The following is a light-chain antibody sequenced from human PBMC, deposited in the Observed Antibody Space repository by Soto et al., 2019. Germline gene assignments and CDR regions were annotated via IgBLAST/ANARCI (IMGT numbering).Light chain of an antibody. CDR1: QSISGRY. V-gene: IGKV3-20*01. CDR3: QHYGSSPPYT. J-gene: IGKJ2*01. Sequence: EIVLTQSPGTLSLSPGERATLSCRATQSISGRYVTLAWYQQKPGQAPRLLIYDASSRATGIPDRFSGGGSGTDFTLTISRLEPEDFAVYYCQHYGSSPPYTFGQGTKLKIK. CDR2: DAS.